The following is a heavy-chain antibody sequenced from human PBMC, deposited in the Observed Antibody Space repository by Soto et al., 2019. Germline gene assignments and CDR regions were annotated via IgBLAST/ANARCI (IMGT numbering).Heavy chain of an antibody. CDR2: ISYDGNNK. D-gene: IGHD2-2*01. CDR3: AKDRGSAAASYYYYGMDV. CDR1: GFILSNND. J-gene: IGHJ6*02. V-gene: IGHV3-30*18. Sequence: PGGSLRRSCAASGFILSNNDMHWVRQATGKRLEWVALISYDGNNKQYVDSVKGRFTISRDNSKNTLYLQMNSLRIEDTAVYYCAKDRGSAAASYYYYGMDVWGQGTTVTVSS.